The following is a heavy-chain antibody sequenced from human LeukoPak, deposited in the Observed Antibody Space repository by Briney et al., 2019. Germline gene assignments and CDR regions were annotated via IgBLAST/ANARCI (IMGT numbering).Heavy chain of an antibody. D-gene: IGHD2-2*01. Sequence: GGSLRLSCAASRFTFSSYWMSWVRQAPGKGLEWVSYISSSSSTIYYADSVKGRFTISRDNAKSSLYPQMNSLRAEDTAVYYCARGCSSTSCGFDYWGQGTLVTVSS. J-gene: IGHJ4*02. CDR2: ISSSSSTI. CDR1: RFTFSSYW. CDR3: ARGCSSTSCGFDY. V-gene: IGHV3-48*01.